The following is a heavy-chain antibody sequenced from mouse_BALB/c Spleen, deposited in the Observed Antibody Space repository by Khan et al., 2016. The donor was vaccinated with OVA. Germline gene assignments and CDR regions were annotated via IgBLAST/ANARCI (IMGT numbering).Heavy chain of an antibody. J-gene: IGHJ3*01. CDR2: ISTYYGDA. CDR3: TRGGGGNRFAY. V-gene: IGHV1S137*01. Sequence: QVQLKESGAELVRPGVSVKISRKGSGYTFTDFTMHWVKQSHAKSLEWIGVISTYYGDATYNQKFKGKATMTVDKASSTAYMELARLTSEDSAIYYCTRGGGGNRFAYWGQGTLVTVSA. CDR1: GYTFTDFT.